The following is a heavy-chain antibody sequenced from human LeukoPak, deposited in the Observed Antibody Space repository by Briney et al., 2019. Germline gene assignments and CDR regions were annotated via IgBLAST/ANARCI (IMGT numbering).Heavy chain of an antibody. CDR3: ARSMGIAVAGTYYFDY. Sequence: PSETLSLTCTVSGGSISSSSYYWGWIRQPPGKGLEWIGSIYYSGSTYYNPSLKSRVTISVDTSKNQFSLKLSSVTAAGTAVYYCARSMGIAVAGTYYFDYWGQGTLVTVSS. J-gene: IGHJ4*02. V-gene: IGHV4-39*01. CDR1: GGSISSSSYY. D-gene: IGHD6-19*01. CDR2: IYYSGST.